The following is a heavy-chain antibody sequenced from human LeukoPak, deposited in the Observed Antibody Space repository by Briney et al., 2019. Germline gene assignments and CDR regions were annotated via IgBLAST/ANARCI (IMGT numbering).Heavy chain of an antibody. CDR2: INSRCSYI. CDR1: GFTFSSYS. Sequence: GGSLRLSCAASGFTFSSYSMNWVRQAPGKGLEWVSCINSRCSYIYYADSVKDRFTISRDNAKNSLYLQMNSLRAEDTAVYYCARAPSVAGNYWGQGTLVTVSS. D-gene: IGHD6-19*01. V-gene: IGHV3-21*01. CDR3: ARAPSVAGNY. J-gene: IGHJ4*02.